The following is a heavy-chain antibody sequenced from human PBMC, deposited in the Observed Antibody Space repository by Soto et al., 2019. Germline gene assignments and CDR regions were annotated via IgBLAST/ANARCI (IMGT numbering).Heavy chain of an antibody. CDR1: GYTFTSYG. J-gene: IGHJ5*02. V-gene: IGHV1-18*01. CDR2: ISAYNGNT. CDR3: ARDDSSSWYYWFDP. Sequence: ASVKVSCKASGYTFTSYGISWVRQAPGQGLEWMGWISAYNGNTNYAQKLQGRVTMTTDTSTSTAYMELRSLRSDDTAVYYRARDDSSSWYYWFDPWGQGTLVTVSS. D-gene: IGHD6-13*01.